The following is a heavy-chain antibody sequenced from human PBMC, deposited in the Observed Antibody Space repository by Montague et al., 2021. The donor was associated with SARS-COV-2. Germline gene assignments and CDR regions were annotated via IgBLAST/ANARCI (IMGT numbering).Heavy chain of an antibody. D-gene: IGHD6-13*01. CDR2: ITHSGST. J-gene: IGHJ4*02. CDR1: GGSFSGYY. CDR3: ARGRYSSSWYGTKYYFDY. Sequence: SDTLSLTCAVYGGSFSGYYWSWIRQLPGKGLEWIGEITHSGSTNYNPSLKSRVTISLDTSTNQFSLKLSSVTAADTAVYYCARGRYSSSWYGTKYYFDYWGQGTLVTVSS. V-gene: IGHV4-34*01.